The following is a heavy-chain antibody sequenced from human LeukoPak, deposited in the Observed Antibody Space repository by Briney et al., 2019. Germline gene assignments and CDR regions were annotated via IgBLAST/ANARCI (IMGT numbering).Heavy chain of an antibody. Sequence: GGSLRLSCAASGFTFSSCGFNWVRQAPGKGLEWVSSIGPTGTDRYYADSVRGRFTISRDNAKNSMYLQMDSLRDEDTAVYYCATETSGRHYAYWGQGTLLTVSP. J-gene: IGHJ4*02. CDR1: GFTFSSCG. CDR3: ATETSGRHYAY. D-gene: IGHD6-19*01. V-gene: IGHV3-21*01. CDR2: IGPTGTDR.